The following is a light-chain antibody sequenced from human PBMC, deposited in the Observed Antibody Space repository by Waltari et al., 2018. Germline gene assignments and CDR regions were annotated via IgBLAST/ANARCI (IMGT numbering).Light chain of an antibody. J-gene: IGKJ1*01. V-gene: IGKV3-20*01. CDR1: QSVSRF. CDR3: QKYDRLPAT. CDR2: GAS. Sequence: EIVLTQSPGTLSLSPGERGTLSCRASQSVSRFLAWYQQKPGQAPRLLIYGASTRATGIPDRFSGGVSGTDFSLTISRLEPEDFAVYYCQKYDRLPATFGEGTKAEI.